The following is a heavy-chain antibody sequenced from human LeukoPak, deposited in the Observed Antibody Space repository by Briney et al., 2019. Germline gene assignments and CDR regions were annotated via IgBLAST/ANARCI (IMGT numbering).Heavy chain of an antibody. Sequence: SETLSLTRTVSGASISTYYWSWIRQSAGKRLEWIGRIYISGSTDYNPSLKSRVTMSVDTSKNQFSLKLTSVTAADTAVYYCARDPVWYFDLWGRGTLVTVSS. V-gene: IGHV4-4*07. J-gene: IGHJ2*01. CDR3: ARDPVWYFDL. CDR2: IYISGST. CDR1: GASISTYY.